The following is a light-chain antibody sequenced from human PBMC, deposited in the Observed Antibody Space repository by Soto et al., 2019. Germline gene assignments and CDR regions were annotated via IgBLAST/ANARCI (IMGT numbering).Light chain of an antibody. CDR1: QSVSSY. CDR3: HKYNNAPRT. V-gene: IGKV3-11*01. CDR2: DAA. J-gene: IGKJ4*01. Sequence: EILLRQSPATLSSSLGDRATLTCRASQSVSSYLAWYQQKPGQTASLLIYDAANRAAGIPARFSGSGSGTDFSLTIISLEPEDVATYYCHKYNNAPRTFGGGTKVDIK.